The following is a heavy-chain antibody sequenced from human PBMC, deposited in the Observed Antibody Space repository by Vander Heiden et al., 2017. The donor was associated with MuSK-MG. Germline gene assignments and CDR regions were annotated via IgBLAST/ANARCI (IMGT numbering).Heavy chain of an antibody. V-gene: IGHV4-34*01. Sequence: QVQLQQWGAGLLQPSETLSLPRAVYGGSLRGYYWSWIRQPAGKGLEWIGEINHSGSTNYNPSLKSRVTISVDTSKNQFALKLSSVTAADTAVYYCARGVVGGTRGYYYMDVWAKGPRSPSP. CDR2: INHSGST. CDR3: ARGVVGGTRGYYYMDV. J-gene: IGHJ6*03. CDR1: GGSLRGYY. D-gene: IGHD3-16*01.